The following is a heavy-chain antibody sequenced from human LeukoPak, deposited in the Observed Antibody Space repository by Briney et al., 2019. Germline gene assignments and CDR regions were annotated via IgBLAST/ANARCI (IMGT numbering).Heavy chain of an antibody. CDR3: ARAGYYYATREYYFDY. J-gene: IGHJ4*02. CDR1: GGSISSYY. Sequence: SETLSLTCTVSGGSISSYYWSWIRQPPGKGLEWIGYIYYSGSTNYNPSLKSRVTISVDTSKNQFSLKLSSVTAADAAVYYCARAGYYYATREYYFDYWGQGTLVTVSS. D-gene: IGHD3-10*01. V-gene: IGHV4-59*12. CDR2: IYYSGST.